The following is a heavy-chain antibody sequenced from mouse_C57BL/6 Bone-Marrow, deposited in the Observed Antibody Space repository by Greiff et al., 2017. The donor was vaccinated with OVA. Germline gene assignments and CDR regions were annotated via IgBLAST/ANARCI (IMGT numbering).Heavy chain of an antibody. CDR2: IDPSDSYT. Sequence: VQLQQSGAELVMPGASVKLSCKASGYTFTSYWMHWVKQRPGQGLEWIGEIDPSDSYTNYNQKFKGKATLTVDKSSSTAYMQLSSLTSEDSAVYYCARGDYGWYFDVWGTGTPVTVSS. CDR3: ARGDYGWYFDV. CDR1: GYTFTSYW. V-gene: IGHV1-69*01. D-gene: IGHD2-4*01. J-gene: IGHJ1*03.